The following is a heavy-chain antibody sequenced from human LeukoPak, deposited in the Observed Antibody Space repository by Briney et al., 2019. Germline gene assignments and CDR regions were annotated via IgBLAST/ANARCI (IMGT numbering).Heavy chain of an antibody. CDR1: DASLSSYY. D-gene: IGHD1-26*01. CDR3: ASLGGSGRYSDAFDI. CDR2: IYYSGST. Sequence: KPSETLSLTCTVSDASLSSYYWSWIRQPPGKGLEWIGYIYYSGSTHYKPSLKSRVTISVDTSKNQFSLKLSSVTAADTAVYYCASLGGSGRYSDAFDIWGQGTMVTVSS. V-gene: IGHV4-59*01. J-gene: IGHJ3*02.